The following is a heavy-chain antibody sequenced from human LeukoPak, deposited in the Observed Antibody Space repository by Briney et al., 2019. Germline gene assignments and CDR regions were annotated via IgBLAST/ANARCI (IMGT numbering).Heavy chain of an antibody. CDR2: INSDGSRT. Sequence: GGSLRLSCAASGFPFSSYWMHWVRQAPGRGLVWVSRINSDGSRTSYADSVQGRFTISRDNAKNTLYLQMNSLRAEDTAVYYCAKDDSSGYMDVWGKGITVTVSS. J-gene: IGHJ6*03. CDR1: GFPFSSYW. D-gene: IGHD6-19*01. CDR3: AKDDSSGYMDV. V-gene: IGHV3-74*01.